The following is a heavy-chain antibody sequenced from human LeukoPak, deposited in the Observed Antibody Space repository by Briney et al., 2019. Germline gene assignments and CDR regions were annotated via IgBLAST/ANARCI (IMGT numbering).Heavy chain of an antibody. V-gene: IGHV3-74*01. CDR2: INTDGSSP. D-gene: IGHD5-24*01. Sequence: PGGSLRLSCAASGFTFSDYYMSWIRQAPGKGLVWVSRINTDGSSPSYADSVKGRFTISRDNAKNTLFLQMNSLRAEDTAVYYCARSREPGRDGDYWGQGTLVTVSS. J-gene: IGHJ4*02. CDR1: GFTFSDYY. CDR3: ARSREPGRDGDY.